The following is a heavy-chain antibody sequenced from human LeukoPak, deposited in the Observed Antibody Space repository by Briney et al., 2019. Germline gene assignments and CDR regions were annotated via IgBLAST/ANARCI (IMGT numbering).Heavy chain of an antibody. V-gene: IGHV1-2*02. CDR1: GYTFTGYY. CDR3: ARPYPRTPDAFDI. D-gene: IGHD2-2*01. Sequence: ASVKVSCKASGYTFTGYYMHRVRQAPGQGLEWMGWINPNSGGTNYAQKFQGRVTMTRDTSISTAYMELSRLRSDDTAVYYCARPYPRTPDAFDIWGQGTMVTVSS. CDR2: INPNSGGT. J-gene: IGHJ3*02.